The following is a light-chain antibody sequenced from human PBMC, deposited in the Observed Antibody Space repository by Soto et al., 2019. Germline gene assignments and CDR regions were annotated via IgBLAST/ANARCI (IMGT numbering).Light chain of an antibody. Sequence: DSVLKQSPGTLSLSPGERATLSCRASQSVSSNYVAWYQQKPGQAPRLLIYGASSRATGIPDRFSGSGSGTDFALTLSRLEPEDFAVYYCQQYGGAVQTFGQGTKVDIK. J-gene: IGKJ1*01. CDR3: QQYGGAVQT. CDR2: GAS. V-gene: IGKV3-20*01. CDR1: QSVSSNY.